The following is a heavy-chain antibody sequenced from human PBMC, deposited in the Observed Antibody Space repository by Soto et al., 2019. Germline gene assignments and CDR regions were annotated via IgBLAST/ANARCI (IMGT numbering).Heavy chain of an antibody. V-gene: IGHV4-39*01. CDR3: ASSTASYYYGSGSFGTIFDY. J-gene: IGHJ4*02. CDR1: GGSISSSSYY. D-gene: IGHD3-10*01. Sequence: SETLSLTCTVSGGSISSSSYYWGWIRQPPGKGLEWIGSIYYSGSTYYNPSLKSRVTISVDTSKNQFSLKLSSVTAADTAVYYCASSTASYYYGSGSFGTIFDYWGQGTLVTVSS. CDR2: IYYSGST.